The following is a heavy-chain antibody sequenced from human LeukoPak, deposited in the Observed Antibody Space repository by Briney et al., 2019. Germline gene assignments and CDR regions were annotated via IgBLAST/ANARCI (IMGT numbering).Heavy chain of an antibody. CDR3: ARGGMGANSQEYFYYGMDV. CDR1: GFSFSTYS. Sequence: GGSLRLSCAAAGFSFSTYSMNWVRQTPGKGLEWVSSISLTSSYIYYADSVKGRFTLSRDNGKNSLYLQMNSLRAEDTAVYYCARGGMGANSQEYFYYGMDVWGQGTTVTVSS. CDR2: ISLTSSYI. V-gene: IGHV3-21*01. J-gene: IGHJ6*02. D-gene: IGHD2-8*01.